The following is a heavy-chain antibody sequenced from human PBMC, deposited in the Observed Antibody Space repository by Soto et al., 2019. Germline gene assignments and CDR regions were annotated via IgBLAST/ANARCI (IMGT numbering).Heavy chain of an antibody. CDR3: AHRSESSWAFDY. CDR1: GGSISSYY. J-gene: IGHJ4*02. Sequence: SETLSLTCTVSGGSISSYYWRWIRQPPGKGLEWIGYIYYSGSTNYNPSLKSRVTISVDTSKNQFSLKLSSVTAADTAVYYCAHRSESSWAFDYWGQGTLVTVSS. D-gene: IGHD6-13*01. CDR2: IYYSGST. V-gene: IGHV4-59*01.